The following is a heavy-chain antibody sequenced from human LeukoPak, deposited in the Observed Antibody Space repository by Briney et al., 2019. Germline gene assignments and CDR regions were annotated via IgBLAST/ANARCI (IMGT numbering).Heavy chain of an antibody. CDR1: GGSFSGYY. V-gene: IGHV4-59*10. D-gene: IGHD2-15*01. Sequence: SETLSLTCAVYGGSFSGYYWSWIRQPAGKGLEWIGRIYTSGSTNYNPSLKSRVTISVDTSKNQFSLKLSSVTAADTAVYYCARAPLRRCSGGSCYLIRWFDPWGQGTLVTVSS. CDR3: ARAPLRRCSGGSCYLIRWFDP. CDR2: IYTSGST. J-gene: IGHJ5*02.